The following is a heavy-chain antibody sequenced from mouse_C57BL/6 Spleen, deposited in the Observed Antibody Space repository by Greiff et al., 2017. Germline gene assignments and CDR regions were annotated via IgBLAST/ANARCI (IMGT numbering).Heavy chain of an antibody. V-gene: IGHV1-64*01. CDR1: GYTFTSYW. CDR3: ASSGMVTTEEYYAMDY. Sequence: QVQLQQSGAELVKPGASVKLSCKASGYTFTSYWMHWVKQRPGQGLEWIGMIHPNSGSTNYNEKFKSKATLTVDKSSSTAYMQLSSLTSEDSAVYYFASSGMVTTEEYYAMDYWGQGTSVTVSS. J-gene: IGHJ4*01. CDR2: IHPNSGST. D-gene: IGHD2-2*01.